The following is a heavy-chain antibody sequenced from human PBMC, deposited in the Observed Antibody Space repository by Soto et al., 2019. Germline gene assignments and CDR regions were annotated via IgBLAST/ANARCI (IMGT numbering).Heavy chain of an antibody. V-gene: IGHV4-4*07. CDR3: ARAAFSYFGMDV. CDR2: VFSSGST. CDR1: GGAISSYY. J-gene: IGHJ6*02. Sequence: QVQLQESGPGLVKPSETLSLTCSVPGGAISSYYWSWVRQPAGKGLEWIGRVFSSGSTNYNASLKRRVSMSIDTSKNEVSLTLRSVTAADTAVYYCARAAFSYFGMDVWGPGTTVTVSS. D-gene: IGHD3-3*02.